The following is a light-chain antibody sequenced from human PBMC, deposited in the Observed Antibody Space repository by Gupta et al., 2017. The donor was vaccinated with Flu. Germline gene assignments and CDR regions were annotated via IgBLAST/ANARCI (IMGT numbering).Light chain of an antibody. CDR1: SRDVVGYYI. CDR2: EVS. J-gene: IGLJ1*01. V-gene: IGLV2-8*01. CDR3: RSYGGSNSPYV. Sequence: QCARPQPPSASGSPGQAGAISCTGTSRDVVGYYIVSWYHQRPGKAPNLLIFEVSQRPSGVPDRFSGSKSGNTASLTISGLQAEDEADYYCRSYGGSNSPYVFGTGTKLTVL.